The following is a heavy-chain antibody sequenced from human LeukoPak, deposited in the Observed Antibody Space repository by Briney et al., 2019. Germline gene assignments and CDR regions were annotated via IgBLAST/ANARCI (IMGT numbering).Heavy chain of an antibody. J-gene: IGHJ4*02. CDR2: IYYSGST. Sequence: SETLSLTCTVSGGSISSSSYYWGWIRQPPGKGLEWIGSIYYSGSTYYNPSLKSRVTISVDMSKNQFSLKLSSVTAADTAVYYCAGQGYYGSGSYYTVFDYWGQGTLVTVSS. V-gene: IGHV4-39*01. CDR3: AGQGYYGSGSYYTVFDY. D-gene: IGHD3-10*01. CDR1: GGSISSSSYY.